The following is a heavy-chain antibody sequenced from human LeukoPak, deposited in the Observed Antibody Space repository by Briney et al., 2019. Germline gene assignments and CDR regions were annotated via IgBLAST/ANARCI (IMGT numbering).Heavy chain of an antibody. CDR3: ARLVGATKNFDY. CDR2: IYYSGST. V-gene: IGHV4-31*03. J-gene: IGHJ4*02. CDR1: GGSISSGGYY. Sequence: SETLSLTCTVSGGSISSGGYYWSWIRQHPGKGLEWIGYIYYSGSTYYNPSLKSRVTISVDTSKNQFSLKLSSVTAADTAVYYCARLVGATKNFDYWGQGTLVTVSS. D-gene: IGHD1-26*01.